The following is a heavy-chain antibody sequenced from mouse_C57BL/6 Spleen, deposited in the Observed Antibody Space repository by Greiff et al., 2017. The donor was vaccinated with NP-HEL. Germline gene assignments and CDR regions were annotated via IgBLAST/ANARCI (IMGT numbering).Heavy chain of an antibody. D-gene: IGHD1-1*01. CDR1: GYTFTDYE. CDR2: IDPETGGT. Sequence: QVQLKESGAELVRPGASVTLSCKASGYTFTDYEMHWVKQTPVHGLEWIGAIDPETGGTAYNQKFKGKAILTADKSSSTAYMELRSLTSEDSAVYYCTRSGSSFYWYFDVWGTGTTVTVSS. J-gene: IGHJ1*03. CDR3: TRSGSSFYWYFDV. V-gene: IGHV1-15*01.